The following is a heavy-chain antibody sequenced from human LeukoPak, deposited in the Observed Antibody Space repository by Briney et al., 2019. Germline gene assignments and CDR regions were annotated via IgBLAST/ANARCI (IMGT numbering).Heavy chain of an antibody. CDR2: IIPIFGTA. CDR1: GGTFSSYA. J-gene: IGHJ4*02. CDR3: ARVGSDLYCGGDCYVFDY. D-gene: IGHD2-21*02. Sequence: SVKVSCKASGGTFSSYAISWVRQAPGQGLEWMGGIIPIFGTANYAQKFQGRVTITADKSTSTAYMELSSLRSEDTAVYYCARVGSDLYCGGDCYVFDYWGQGTLVTVSS. V-gene: IGHV1-69*06.